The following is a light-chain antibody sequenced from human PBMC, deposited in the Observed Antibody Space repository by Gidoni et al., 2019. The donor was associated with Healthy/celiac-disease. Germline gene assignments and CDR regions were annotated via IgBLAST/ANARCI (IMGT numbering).Light chain of an antibody. CDR1: QSVSSW. CDR2: DAS. J-gene: IGKJ1*01. CDR3: QQYNSSSCT. Sequence: DIEMTQSPSTLSASVGDRVTITCRPSQSVSSWLAWYQQKPGKAPQLLIYDASSLESGVPSRFSGSGSGTESLPTISLLQPDDFANYYCQQYNSSSCTFGQGTKVEIK. V-gene: IGKV1-5*01.